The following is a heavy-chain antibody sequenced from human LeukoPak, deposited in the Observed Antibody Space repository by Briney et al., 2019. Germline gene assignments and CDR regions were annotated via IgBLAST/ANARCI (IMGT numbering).Heavy chain of an antibody. D-gene: IGHD2-8*02. Sequence: GGSRRLSCAASGFTFSIYSMNWVRQAPGKGLEWVSSISSSSGYIYYADSVKGRFTISRDNAKNSLSLQMDSLRAEDTAVYYCARDLLSGTWCYWGQGTLVTVSS. CDR2: ISSSSGYI. CDR1: GFTFSIYS. V-gene: IGHV3-21*01. CDR3: ARDLLSGTWCY. J-gene: IGHJ4*02.